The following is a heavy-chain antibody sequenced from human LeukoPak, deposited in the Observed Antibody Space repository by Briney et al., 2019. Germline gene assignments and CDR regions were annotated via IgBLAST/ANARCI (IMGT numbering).Heavy chain of an antibody. CDR1: GDSVNSGAYY. D-gene: IGHD5-24*01. V-gene: IGHV4-61*02. CDR2: IYPLETT. J-gene: IGHJ4*02. CDR3: TRAPFSDGSPVDY. Sequence: SETLSLTCTVSGDSVNSGAYYWSWLRQPAGKEPEWIGRIYPLETTNYNPSLKSRVAISVDTSKNQFSLKLSSVTAADTAVYYCTRAPFSDGSPVDYWGQGILVPVSS.